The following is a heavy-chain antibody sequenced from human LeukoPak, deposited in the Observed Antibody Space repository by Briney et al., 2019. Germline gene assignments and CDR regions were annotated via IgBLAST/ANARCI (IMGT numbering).Heavy chain of an antibody. Sequence: PGGSMRPSCAASGFTFSSYSMNWVRQAPGKGLEWVSSISSSSSYIYYADSVEGRFTISRDNAKNSLYLQMNSLRAEDTAVYYCARAREMTKDYWGQGTLVTVSS. D-gene: IGHD5-24*01. CDR2: ISSSSSYI. V-gene: IGHV3-21*01. CDR3: ARAREMTKDY. J-gene: IGHJ4*02. CDR1: GFTFSSYS.